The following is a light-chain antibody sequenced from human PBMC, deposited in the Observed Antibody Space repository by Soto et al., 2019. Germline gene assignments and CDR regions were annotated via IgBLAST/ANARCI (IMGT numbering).Light chain of an antibody. CDR3: QQYNNWPPWT. CDR2: GAS. Sequence: EIVMTQSPATLSVSPGERATLSCRASQSVSSNLAWYQQKPGQAPRLLIYGASTMATGIPARFSGSGSGTEITLTISSLQSGDFAVYYCQQYNNWPPWTFGQGTKVEIK. CDR1: QSVSSN. V-gene: IGKV3-15*01. J-gene: IGKJ1*01.